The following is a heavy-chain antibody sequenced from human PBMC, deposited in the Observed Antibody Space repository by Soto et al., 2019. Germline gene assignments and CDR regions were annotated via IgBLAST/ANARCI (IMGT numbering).Heavy chain of an antibody. CDR2: ISSNGGST. V-gene: IGHV3-64*01. Sequence: EVQLVESGGGLVQPGGSLRLSCAASGFTFSSYAMHWVRQAPGKGLEYVSAISSNGGSTYYANSVKGRFTISRDNSKNTLYLKLGSLRAEDMAVYYCARAGYSYAFDYWGQGTLVTVSS. CDR1: GFTFSSYA. J-gene: IGHJ4*02. D-gene: IGHD5-18*01. CDR3: ARAGYSYAFDY.